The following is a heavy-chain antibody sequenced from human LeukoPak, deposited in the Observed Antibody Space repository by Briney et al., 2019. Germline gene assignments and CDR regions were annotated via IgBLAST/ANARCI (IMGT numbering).Heavy chain of an antibody. D-gene: IGHD6-13*01. J-gene: IGHJ4*02. V-gene: IGHV1-18*01. CDR1: GFAFTRYA. CDR2: ISTYNGDT. CDR3: ARDPSNSSGRYIFFDF. Sequence: ASVKVSCKGSGFAFTRYAITWVRQAPGQGLEWMGWISTYNGDTKYAQNLQGRVTMTRDTSTNTAYMELRSLRSDDTAVYYCARDPSNSSGRYIFFDFWGQGTLVAVSS.